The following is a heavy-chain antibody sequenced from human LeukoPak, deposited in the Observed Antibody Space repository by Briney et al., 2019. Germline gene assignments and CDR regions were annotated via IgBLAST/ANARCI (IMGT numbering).Heavy chain of an antibody. CDR1: GGSIRSYY. J-gene: IGHJ3*02. CDR3: ARGEGGKVQWLAYDVFDT. D-gene: IGHD6-19*01. CDR2: IYSSEST. V-gene: IGHV4-4*07. Sequence: SETLSLTCTVSGGSIRSYYWSWIRQPAGKGLEWIGRIYSSESTNYNPSLKSRLTMSVDTSKNQFSLKLSSVPAADTVVYYCARGEGGKVQWLAYDVFDTWGQGTMVTVSS.